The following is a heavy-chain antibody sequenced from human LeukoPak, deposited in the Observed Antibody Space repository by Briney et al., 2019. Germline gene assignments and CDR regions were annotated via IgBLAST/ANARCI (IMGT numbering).Heavy chain of an antibody. V-gene: IGHV3-23*01. D-gene: IGHD6-13*01. J-gene: IGHJ4*02. Sequence: PGGSLRLSCAASGFTFSNYEMNWVRQAPGKGLEWVSAISGSGGSTYYADSVKGRLTISRDNSKNTLYLQMNSLRAEDTAVYYCAIPPAYYSSSWYYFDYWGQGTLVTVSS. CDR2: ISGSGGST. CDR1: GFTFSNYE. CDR3: AIPPAYYSSSWYYFDY.